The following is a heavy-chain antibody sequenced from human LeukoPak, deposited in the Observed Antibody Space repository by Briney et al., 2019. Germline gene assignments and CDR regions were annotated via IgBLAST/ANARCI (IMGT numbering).Heavy chain of an antibody. CDR1: GFTFSSYW. V-gene: IGHV3-7*01. D-gene: IGHD3-9*01. J-gene: IGHJ3*02. Sequence: GGSLRLSCAASGFTFSSYWMSWVRQAPGKGLEWVANIKQDGSEKYYVDSVKGRFTISGDNAKNSLYLQMNSLRAEDTAVYYCARDSSLRYFDWLLSRGAFDIWGQGIMVTVSS. CDR2: IKQDGSEK. CDR3: ARDSSLRYFDWLLSRGAFDI.